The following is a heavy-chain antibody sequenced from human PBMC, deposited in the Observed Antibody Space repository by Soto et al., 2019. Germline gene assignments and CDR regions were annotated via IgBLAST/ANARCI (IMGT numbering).Heavy chain of an antibody. V-gene: IGHV1-18*01. Sequence: QVQLVQSGPEVKKPGASVQVSCKASGYTFSSYGVSWVRQAPGQGLEWMGWISASNGNRKYARKFKGRVTMTTDTSTSTAYMEVRSLRSDDTAIYYCARERSNSSYNWLDPWGQGTLVTVSS. CDR2: ISASNGNR. CDR3: ARERSNSSYNWLDP. CDR1: GYTFSSYG. D-gene: IGHD1-20*01. J-gene: IGHJ5*02.